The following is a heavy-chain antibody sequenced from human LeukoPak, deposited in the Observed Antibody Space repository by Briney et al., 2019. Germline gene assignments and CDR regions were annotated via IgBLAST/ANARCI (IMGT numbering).Heavy chain of an antibody. V-gene: IGHV3-30-3*01. CDR1: GFTFSSYA. CDR2: ISYDGSNK. Sequence: GKSLRLSCAASGFTFSSYAMHWVRQAPGKGLEWVAVISYDGSNKYYADSVKGRFTISRDNSKNTLYLQMNSLRAEDTAVYYCARGRLWFPSTSYSSSGGMDVWGQGTTVTVSS. J-gene: IGHJ6*02. CDR3: ARGRLWFPSTSYSSSGGMDV. D-gene: IGHD3-10*01.